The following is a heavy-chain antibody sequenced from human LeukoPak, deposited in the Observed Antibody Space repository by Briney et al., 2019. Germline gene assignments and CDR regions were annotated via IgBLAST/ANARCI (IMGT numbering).Heavy chain of an antibody. CDR1: GFTFSNYW. D-gene: IGHD4/OR15-4a*01. Sequence: PGGSLRLSCAASGFTFSNYWMNWIRQAPGKGLVWVSRIKSDGSTATYADSVKGRFGVSRDNAKNTVYLQMNSLRTEDTAVYYCAKSDYFDPWGQGTLVTVSS. CDR3: AKSDYFDP. V-gene: IGHV3-74*01. CDR2: IKSDGSTA. J-gene: IGHJ5*02.